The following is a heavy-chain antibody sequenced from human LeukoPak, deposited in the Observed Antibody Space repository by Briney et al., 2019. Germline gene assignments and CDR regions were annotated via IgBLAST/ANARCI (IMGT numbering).Heavy chain of an antibody. D-gene: IGHD2-2*01. J-gene: IGHJ3*02. CDR3: ASRPQNGVVVPAAMYHDAFDI. CDR2: IIPIFGTA. CDR1: GGTFSSYA. V-gene: IGHV1-69*13. Sequence: SVKVSCKASGGTFSSYAISWVRQAPGQGLEWMGGIIPIFGTANYAQKFQGRVTITADDSTSTAYMELSSLRSEDTAVYYCASRPQNGVVVPAAMYHDAFDIWGQGTMVTVSS.